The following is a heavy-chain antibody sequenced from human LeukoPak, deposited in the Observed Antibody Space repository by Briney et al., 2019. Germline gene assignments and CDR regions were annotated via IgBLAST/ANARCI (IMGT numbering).Heavy chain of an antibody. Sequence: GGSLRLSCAASGFTFSTYGMHWVRQAPGKGLEWVAVIWYDGSNKYYGDSVKGRFTISRDNSQDTLYLQMNSLRAEDTAVYYCARASGAFDVWGQGTMVTVSS. CDR1: GFTFSTYG. D-gene: IGHD3-10*01. V-gene: IGHV3-33*01. CDR3: ARASGAFDV. J-gene: IGHJ3*01. CDR2: IWYDGSNK.